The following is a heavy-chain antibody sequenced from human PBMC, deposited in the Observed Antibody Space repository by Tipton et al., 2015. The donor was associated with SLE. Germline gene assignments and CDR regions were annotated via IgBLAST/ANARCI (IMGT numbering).Heavy chain of an antibody. CDR2: IYYSGST. CDR1: GGSISSGDYY. V-gene: IGHV4-30-4*01. J-gene: IGHJ4*02. CDR3: ARSAYYYDSSGYYY. D-gene: IGHD3-22*01. Sequence: TLSLTCTVSGGSISSGDYYWSWIRQPPGKGLEWIGYIYYSGSTYYNPSLKSRVTISVDTSKNQFSLKLSSVTAADTAVYYCARSAYYYDSSGYYYWGQGNLVTVSS.